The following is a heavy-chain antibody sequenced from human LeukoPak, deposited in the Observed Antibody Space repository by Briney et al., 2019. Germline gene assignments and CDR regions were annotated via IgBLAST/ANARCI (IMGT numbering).Heavy chain of an antibody. CDR3: AREGGRWLEGYYFDY. V-gene: IGHV3-30*03. Sequence: PGGSLRLSCAASGFTFSSYGMHWVRQAPGKGLEWVAVISYDGSNKYYADSVKGRFTISRDNSKNTLYLQMNSLRAEDTAVYYCAREGGRWLEGYYFDYWGQGNLVTVSS. CDR1: GFTFSSYG. D-gene: IGHD5-24*01. J-gene: IGHJ4*02. CDR2: ISYDGSNK.